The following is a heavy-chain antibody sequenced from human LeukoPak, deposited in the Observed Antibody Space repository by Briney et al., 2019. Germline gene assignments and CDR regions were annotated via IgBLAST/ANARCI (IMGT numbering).Heavy chain of an antibody. CDR1: GYTLTELS. D-gene: IGHD6-19*01. CDR3: ATGVRYSSGWYYFDY. V-gene: IGHV1-24*01. Sequence: ASVKVSCKVSGYTLTELSMHWVRQAPGKGLEWMGGFDPEDGETIYAQKFQGRVTMTEDTSTDTACMELSSLRSEDTAVYYCATGVRYSSGWYYFDYWGQGTLVTVSS. CDR2: FDPEDGET. J-gene: IGHJ4*02.